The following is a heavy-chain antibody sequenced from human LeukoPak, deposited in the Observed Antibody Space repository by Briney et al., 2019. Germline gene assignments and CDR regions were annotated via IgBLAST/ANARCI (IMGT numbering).Heavy chain of an antibody. Sequence: SETLSHTCTVSGGSIGSDYWSWIRQPPGKGLEGIGYISYSGSTLYNSSLRSRITMSGDTSKTQFSLKLTPVTAADTALYYCARQGGGVRQGLDVWGQGTTVTVSS. D-gene: IGHD3-16*01. CDR1: GGSIGSDY. V-gene: IGHV4-59*08. CDR2: ISYSGST. CDR3: ARQGGGVRQGLDV. J-gene: IGHJ6*02.